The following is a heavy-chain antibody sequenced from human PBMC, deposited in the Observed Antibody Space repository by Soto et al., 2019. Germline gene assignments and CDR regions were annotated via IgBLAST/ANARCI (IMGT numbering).Heavy chain of an antibody. CDR3: ARRVYFDSSGYYGSEYFDY. J-gene: IGHJ4*02. Sequence: QVQLQQWGAGLLKPSETLSLTCAVYGGSFSAHYWSWIRQPPGKGLEWIGEINHSGNTNYNPSLKSRVTISVDTSKNQFSLKLSSVTAADTAVYFCARRVYFDSSGYYGSEYFDYWGQGTQVTVSS. V-gene: IGHV4-34*01. D-gene: IGHD3-22*01. CDR1: GGSFSAHY. CDR2: INHSGNT.